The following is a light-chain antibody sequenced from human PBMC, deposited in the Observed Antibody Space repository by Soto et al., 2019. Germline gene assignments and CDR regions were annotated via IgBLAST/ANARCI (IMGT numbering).Light chain of an antibody. CDR3: QQSYSMPRT. J-gene: IGKJ1*01. CDR2: AAS. Sequence: DIQMTQSPSSLSASVGDTVIITCRASQTISVYLNWYQQRPGKAPKLLIYAASSLQSGVPSRFSGSGSGTDFTLTISSLQPEDFATYYCQQSYSMPRTFGQGTKVEIK. V-gene: IGKV1-39*01. CDR1: QTISVY.